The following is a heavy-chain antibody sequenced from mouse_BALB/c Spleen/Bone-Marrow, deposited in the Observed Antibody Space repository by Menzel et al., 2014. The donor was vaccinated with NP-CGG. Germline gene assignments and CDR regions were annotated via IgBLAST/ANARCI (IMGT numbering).Heavy chain of an antibody. V-gene: IGHV5-17*02. CDR2: ISSGSSPI. Sequence: EVKLMESGGGLVQPGGSRKLSCAASGFTFSSFGMHRVRQAPEKGLEWVAYISSGSSPIFYADTVKGRFTISRDNPKNTLFLQMTSLRSEDTAMYYCTRGGNWEDFDYWGQGTTLTVSS. CDR3: TRGGNWEDFDY. CDR1: GFTFSSFG. J-gene: IGHJ2*01. D-gene: IGHD4-1*01.